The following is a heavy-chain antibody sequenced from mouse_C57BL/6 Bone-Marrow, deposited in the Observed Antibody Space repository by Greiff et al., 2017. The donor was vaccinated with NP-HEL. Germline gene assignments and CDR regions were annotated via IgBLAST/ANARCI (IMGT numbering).Heavy chain of an antibody. V-gene: IGHV1-19*01. CDR1: GYTFTDYY. CDR3: ASPPYYGSSWFAY. D-gene: IGHD1-1*01. J-gene: IGHJ3*01. Sequence: EVQLQQSGPVLVKPGASVKMSCKASGYTFTDYYMNWVEQSHGKSLEWIGVINPYNGGTSYNQKFKGKATLTVDKSSSTAYMELNSLTSEDSAVYYCASPPYYGSSWFAYWGQGTLVTVSA. CDR2: INPYNGGT.